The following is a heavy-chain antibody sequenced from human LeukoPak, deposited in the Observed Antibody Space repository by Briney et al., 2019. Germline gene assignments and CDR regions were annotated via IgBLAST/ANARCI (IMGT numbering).Heavy chain of an antibody. D-gene: IGHD3-10*01. J-gene: IGHJ6*02. CDR2: VSAYNGNT. V-gene: IGHV1-18*01. CDR1: GYTFSNYG. Sequence: ASVKVSCKASGYTFSNYGISWVRQAPGQGLEWLGWVSAYNGNTNYAQKFQGRVTMTRDTSISTAYMELNRLRSDDTAVYYCARDQHPSFYYYYGMDVWGQGTTVTVSS. CDR3: ARDQHPSFYYYYGMDV.